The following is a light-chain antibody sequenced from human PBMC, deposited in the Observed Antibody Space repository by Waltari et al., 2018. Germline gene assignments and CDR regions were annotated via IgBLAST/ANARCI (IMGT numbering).Light chain of an antibody. J-gene: IGLJ2*01. Sequence: QSVLTQPPSVSGAPGQRVTISCTGSSSNIGAGYDVHWYQQLPGTAPKLLIYGNSNRPSVVPYRFSGSKSGTSASLAITGLQAEDEADYYCQSYDSSLSGYVVFGGGTKLTVL. CDR3: QSYDSSLSGYVV. V-gene: IGLV1-40*01. CDR1: SSNIGAGYD. CDR2: GNS.